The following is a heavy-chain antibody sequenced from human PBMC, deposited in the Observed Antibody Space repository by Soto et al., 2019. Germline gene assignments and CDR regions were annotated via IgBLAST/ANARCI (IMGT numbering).Heavy chain of an antibody. J-gene: IGHJ2*01. D-gene: IGHD6-19*01. V-gene: IGHV1-3*01. CDR1: GYTFSNYG. CDR3: ARSGYSSGWYHWYFDF. Sequence: VASVKVSCKASGYTFSNYGIHWVRQAPGQRLEWMGWINAGNGNTKYSEKFQGRVTITRDTSASTAYMEPSSLRSEDTAVYYCARSGYSSGWYHWYFDFWGRGTLVTVSS. CDR2: INAGNGNT.